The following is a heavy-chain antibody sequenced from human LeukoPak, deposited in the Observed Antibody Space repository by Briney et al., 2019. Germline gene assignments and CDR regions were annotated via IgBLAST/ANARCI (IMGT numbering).Heavy chain of an antibody. CDR1: GYTFTSYD. D-gene: IGHD6-19*01. J-gene: IGHJ6*03. CDR3: ARGSLYYYYMDV. CDR2: INPNSGGT. V-gene: IGHV1-2*02. Sequence: VASVKVSCKASGYTFTSYDINWVRQATGQGLEWMGWINPNSGGTNYAQKFQGRVTMTRDTSISTAYMELSRLRSDDTAVYYCARGSLYYYYMDVWGKGTTVTVSS.